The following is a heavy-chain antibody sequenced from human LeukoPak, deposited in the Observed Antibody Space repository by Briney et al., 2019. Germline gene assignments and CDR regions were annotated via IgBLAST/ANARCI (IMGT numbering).Heavy chain of an antibody. J-gene: IGHJ6*03. D-gene: IGHD1-1*01. Sequence: SETLSLTCTVSGFSISSYYWSWIRQPAGKGLEWIGRIYTSGSTNYNPSLKSRVTISVDKSKNQFSLKLSSVTAADTAVYYCARDTTPDGYYYYYMDVWGKGTTVTVSS. CDR3: ARDTTPDGYYYYYMDV. CDR1: GFSISSYY. CDR2: IYTSGST. V-gene: IGHV4-4*07.